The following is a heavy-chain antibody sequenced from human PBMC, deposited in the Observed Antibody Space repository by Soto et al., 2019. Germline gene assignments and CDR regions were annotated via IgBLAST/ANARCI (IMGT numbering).Heavy chain of an antibody. V-gene: IGHV3-30*18. D-gene: IGHD5-12*01. J-gene: IGHJ4*02. CDR1: GFTFDNYY. CDR2: ISYDGSNK. Sequence: GGSLRLSCAASGFTFDNYYIHWVRQAPGKGLEWVSVISYDGSNKYYTDSVKGRFTISRDNSKNALYLQMNSLRAEDTAVYYCAKDLGYSGYGVFDYWGQGTLVTVSS. CDR3: AKDLGYSGYGVFDY.